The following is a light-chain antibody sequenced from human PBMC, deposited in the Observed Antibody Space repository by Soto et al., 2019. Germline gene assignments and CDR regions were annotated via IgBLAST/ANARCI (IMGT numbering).Light chain of an antibody. Sequence: IQLTQSPSTLSGSLGDRVTLTCRASQTISSWLAWYQQKPGKAPKLLIYKASTLKSGVPSRFSGSGPGTEFTLTISSLQPDDFATYYCQHYNSYSEAFGQGTKVDIK. V-gene: IGKV1-5*03. CDR3: QHYNSYSEA. CDR1: QTISSW. CDR2: KAS. J-gene: IGKJ1*01.